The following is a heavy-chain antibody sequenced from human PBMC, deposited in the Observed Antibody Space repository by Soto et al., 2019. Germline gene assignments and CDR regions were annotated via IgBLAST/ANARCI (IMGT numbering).Heavy chain of an antibody. D-gene: IGHD4-17*01. CDR3: ARVNHRPTDYYYYGMDV. CDR2: IWYDGSNK. J-gene: IGHJ6*02. Sequence: GGSLRLSCAASGFTFSSYGMHWVRQAPGKGLEWVAVIWYDGSNKYYADSVKGRFTISRDNSMNTLYLQMNSLRAEDTAVYYCARVNHRPTDYYYYGMDVWGQGTTVTVSS. CDR1: GFTFSSYG. V-gene: IGHV3-33*01.